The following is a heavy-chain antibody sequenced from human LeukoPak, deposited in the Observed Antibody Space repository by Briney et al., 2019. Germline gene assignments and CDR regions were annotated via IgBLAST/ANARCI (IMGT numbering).Heavy chain of an antibody. CDR1: GFTFSNAW. J-gene: IGHJ4*02. V-gene: IGHV3-15*01. D-gene: IGHD2-15*01. CDR2: IKSITDGGTT. Sequence: PGGSLRLSCAASGFTFSNAWMSWVRQAPGKGLEWLGRIKSITDGGTTDYGAPVKGRFTISRDDSKNTLYLQMNSLKTEDTAVYYSTTDRLAGYCSRGSCYNFDYWGQGTLVTVSS. CDR3: TTDRLAGYCSRGSCYNFDY.